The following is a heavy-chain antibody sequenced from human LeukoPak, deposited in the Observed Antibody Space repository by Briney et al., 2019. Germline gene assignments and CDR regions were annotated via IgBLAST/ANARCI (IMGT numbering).Heavy chain of an antibody. CDR3: ATYRQVLLPFES. D-gene: IGHD2-8*02. CDR1: GFTFSNYA. Sequence: PGGSLRLSCVASGFTFSNYAMSWVRQAPGKGLECVSVISGSGGSTYYADSVRGRSTISRDNSKSTLSLQMNSLRAEDTAIYYCATYRQVLLPFESWGQGTLVTVSS. V-gene: IGHV3-23*01. CDR2: ISGSGGST. J-gene: IGHJ4*02.